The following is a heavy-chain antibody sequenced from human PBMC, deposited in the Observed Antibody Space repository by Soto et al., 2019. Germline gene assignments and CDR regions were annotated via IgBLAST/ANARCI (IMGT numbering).Heavy chain of an antibody. CDR3: VRGRRVGYCLGISCHNWFDP. CDR1: GDSFNRYY. J-gene: IGHJ5*02. Sequence: QIQHWGAGLLKPSETLSLSCKVYGDSFNRYYWSWIRQPPGKVLEWIGEMNYSGSSNYNPSLKSRVIILVDTSNKEFSLRLTSGTAADTAVYYCVRGRRVGYCLGISCHNWFDPWGLGTLVSVSS. D-gene: IGHD2-2*01. V-gene: IGHV4-34*01. CDR2: MNYSGSS.